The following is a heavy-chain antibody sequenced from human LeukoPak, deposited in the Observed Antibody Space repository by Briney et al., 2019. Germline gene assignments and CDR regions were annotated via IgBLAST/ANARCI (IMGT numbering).Heavy chain of an antibody. Sequence: PSETLSLTCTVSGGSISSGDYYWSWIRQPPGKGLEWIGYIYYGGSTYYNPSLKSRITISVDTSKNQFSLKLSSVTAADTAAYYCARAPTRNWFDPWGQGTLVTVSS. J-gene: IGHJ5*02. CDR2: IYYGGST. V-gene: IGHV4-30-4*08. CDR1: GGSISSGDYY. CDR3: ARAPTRNWFDP.